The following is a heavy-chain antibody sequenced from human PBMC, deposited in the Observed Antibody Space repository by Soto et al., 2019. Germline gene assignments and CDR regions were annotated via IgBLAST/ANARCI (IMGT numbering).Heavy chain of an antibody. CDR3: AKDGRYCSSGSCRISVETLDY. CDR2: ISYDGSNK. CDR1: GFTFSSYG. V-gene: IGHV3-30*18. Sequence: GGSLRLSCAASGFTFSSYGMHWVRQAPGKGLEWVAVISYDGSNKYYADSVKGRFTISRDNSKNTLYLQMNSLRAEDTAVYYCAKDGRYCSSGSCRISVETLDYWGQGTLVTVSS. J-gene: IGHJ4*02. D-gene: IGHD2-15*01.